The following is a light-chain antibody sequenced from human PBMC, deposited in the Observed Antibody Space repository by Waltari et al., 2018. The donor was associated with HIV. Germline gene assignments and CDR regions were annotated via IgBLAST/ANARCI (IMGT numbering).Light chain of an antibody. CDR2: RIS. J-gene: IGKJ4*01. V-gene: IGKV3-15*01. CDR3: QQYDVWPLT. CDR1: QSVSNN. Sequence: ERVMTQSPATVSASPGEGATLSCRASQSVSNNLAWYQQKPGQAPRLLIYRISTRATGIPARFSGSGSVTEFTLTISSLESEDFAVYYCQQYDVWPLTFGGGTKVEI.